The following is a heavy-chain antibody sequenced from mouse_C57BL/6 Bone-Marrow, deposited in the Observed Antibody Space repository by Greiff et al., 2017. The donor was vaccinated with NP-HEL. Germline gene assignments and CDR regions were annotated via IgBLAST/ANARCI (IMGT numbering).Heavy chain of an antibody. Sequence: QVQLQQSGAELARPGASVKLSCKASGYTFTSYGISWVKQRTGQGLEWIGEIYPRSGNTYYNEKLKGKATLTADKSSSTAYMELRSLTSEDSAVYFCARYALFITTVVATDYWGQGTTLTVSS. CDR1: GYTFTSYG. CDR3: ARYALFITTVVATDY. V-gene: IGHV1-81*01. J-gene: IGHJ2*01. D-gene: IGHD1-1*01. CDR2: IYPRSGNT.